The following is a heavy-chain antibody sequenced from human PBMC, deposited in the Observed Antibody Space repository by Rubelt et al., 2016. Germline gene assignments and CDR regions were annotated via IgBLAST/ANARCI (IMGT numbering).Heavy chain of an antibody. V-gene: IGHV3-7*03. CDR1: GFYFSSCW. D-gene: IGHD3-10*01. CDR2: IRQDGSEK. Sequence: GGSLRLSCAASGFYFSSCWVNWLRQAPGKGLEWVANIRQDGSEKFYVDSVKGRFTISRDNAKNSLSLQMSSLRPEDTALYYCAKVGGGGYFYGMDLWGQGTTVTVSS. J-gene: IGHJ6*02. CDR3: AKVGGGGYFYGMDL.